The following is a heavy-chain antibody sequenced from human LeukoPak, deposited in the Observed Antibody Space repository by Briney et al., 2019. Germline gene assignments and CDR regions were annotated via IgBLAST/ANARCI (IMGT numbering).Heavy chain of an antibody. CDR1: GFDFINYA. D-gene: IGHD4-17*01. CDR2: IGGSGTST. CDR3: AKSVDYGDYGDLDY. J-gene: IGHJ4*02. Sequence: GGSLRLSCAASGFDFINYAMTWVRQAPGKGLAWVSAIGGSGTSTYYADSVRGRFTVSRDNSKNTVYLQLNSLRADDTAVYYCAKSVDYGDYGDLDYWGQGTLVTVSS. V-gene: IGHV3-23*01.